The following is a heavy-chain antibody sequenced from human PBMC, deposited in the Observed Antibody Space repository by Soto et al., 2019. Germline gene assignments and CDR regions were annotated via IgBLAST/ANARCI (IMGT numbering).Heavy chain of an antibody. V-gene: IGHV4-59*01. D-gene: IGHD6-13*01. CDR1: GGSISSYY. CDR2: IYYSGST. Sequence: QVQLQESGPGLVKPSETLSLTCTVSGGSISSYYWSWIRQPPGKGLEWIGYIYYSGSTNYNPSLKSRVTISVDTSKNQFSLKLSSVTAADTAVYYCARDPIAAGVMDVWGQGTTVTVSS. CDR3: ARDPIAAGVMDV. J-gene: IGHJ6*02.